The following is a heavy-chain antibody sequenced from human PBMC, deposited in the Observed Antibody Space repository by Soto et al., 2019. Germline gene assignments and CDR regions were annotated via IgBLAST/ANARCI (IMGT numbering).Heavy chain of an antibody. CDR3: ARAPRGNYGYPSYFAY. CDR2: IYYSGST. Sequence: SETLSLTCTVSGVSISSYYWSWIRQPPGKGLEWIGYIYYSGSTNYNPSLKSRVTISVDTSKNQFSLKLSSVTAADTAVYYCARAPRGNYGYPSYFAYWGQGTLVTVSS. CDR1: GVSISSYY. V-gene: IGHV4-59*01. D-gene: IGHD3-10*01. J-gene: IGHJ4*02.